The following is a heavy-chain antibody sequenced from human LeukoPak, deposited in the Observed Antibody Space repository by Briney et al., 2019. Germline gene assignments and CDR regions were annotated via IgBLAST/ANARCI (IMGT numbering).Heavy chain of an antibody. V-gene: IGHV4-30-4*01. CDR3: ARVTRWVGLDF. CDR2: IYYSGST. Sequence: SQTLSLTCNVSGGPISSGDKYWSWIRQPPGKGLEWIGYIYYSGSTYYNPSLKSRLTISVDTSENQFSLHLTSVTAADTAVYFCARVTRWVGLDFWGQGTLVTVSS. D-gene: IGHD1-26*01. J-gene: IGHJ4*02. CDR1: GGPISSGDKY.